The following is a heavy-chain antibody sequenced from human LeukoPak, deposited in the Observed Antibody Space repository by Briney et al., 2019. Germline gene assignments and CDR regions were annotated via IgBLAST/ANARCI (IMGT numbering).Heavy chain of an antibody. CDR1: GFTFSSYA. CDR3: ASEWELRGGF. J-gene: IGHJ4*02. Sequence: PGGSLRLSCAASGFTFSSYAMSWVRQAPGKGLEWVSAISGSGGNTYYADSVKGRFTISRDNAKNSLYLQMNSLRAEDTAVYYCASEWELRGGFWGQGTLVTVSS. CDR2: ISGSGGNT. D-gene: IGHD1-26*01. V-gene: IGHV3-23*01.